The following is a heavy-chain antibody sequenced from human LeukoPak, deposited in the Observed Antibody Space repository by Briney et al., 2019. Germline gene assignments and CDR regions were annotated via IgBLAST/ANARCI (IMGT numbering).Heavy chain of an antibody. CDR1: GFTFSRYW. Sequence: GGSLRLSCAASGFTFSRYWMHWVRQAPGKGLVRVSRINNDGRSTIYAGSVKGRFTISRDNAKSTLYLQMNSLRAEDTAVYYCTRGGSPPEALGDAFDMWGQGTMVTVSS. V-gene: IGHV3-74*01. CDR2: INNDGRST. J-gene: IGHJ3*02. D-gene: IGHD1-26*01. CDR3: TRGGSPPEALGDAFDM.